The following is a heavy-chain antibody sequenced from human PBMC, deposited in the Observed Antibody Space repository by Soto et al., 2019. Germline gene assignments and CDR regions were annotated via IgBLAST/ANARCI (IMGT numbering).Heavy chain of an antibody. CDR3: ARDSFSRAWTY. CDR2: ISYDGSNK. D-gene: IGHD3-10*01. V-gene: IGHV3-30-3*01. Sequence: PGGSLRLSCAASGFTFSSYAMNWVRQAPGKGLEWVALISYDGSNKYYADSVKGRFTISRDNSKNTLYLQMNSLRAEDTAVYYCARDSFSRAWTYWGQGTLVTVSS. J-gene: IGHJ4*02. CDR1: GFTFSSYA.